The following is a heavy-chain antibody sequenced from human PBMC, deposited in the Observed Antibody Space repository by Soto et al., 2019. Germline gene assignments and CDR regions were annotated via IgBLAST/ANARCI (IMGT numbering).Heavy chain of an antibody. CDR1: GFTFSSYG. CDR2: IWYDGSNK. CDR3: ARDPGQPYYFDY. D-gene: IGHD7-27*01. Sequence: GGSLRLSCAASGFTFSSYGMHWVLQAPGKGLEWVSVIWYDGSNKYYADSVKGRFTISRDNSKNTLYLQMNSLRAEDTAVYYCARDPGQPYYFDYWGQGTLVTVSS. V-gene: IGHV3-33*01. J-gene: IGHJ4*02.